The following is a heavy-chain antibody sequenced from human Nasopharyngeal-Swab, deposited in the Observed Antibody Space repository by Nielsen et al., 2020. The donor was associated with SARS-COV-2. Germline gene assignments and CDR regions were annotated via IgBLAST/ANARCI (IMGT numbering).Heavy chain of an antibody. CDR3: ARIPGYSSGWYSGGMDV. Sequence: SGPTLVKPTQTLTLTCTFSGFSLSTSGMCVSWIRPPPGKALGWLALIDWDDDKYYSTSLKTRLTISKDISKNQVVLTMTNMDPVDTATYYCARIPGYSSGWYSGGMDVWGQGTTVTVSS. CDR1: GFSLSTSGMC. J-gene: IGHJ6*02. D-gene: IGHD6-19*01. V-gene: IGHV2-70*01. CDR2: IDWDDDK.